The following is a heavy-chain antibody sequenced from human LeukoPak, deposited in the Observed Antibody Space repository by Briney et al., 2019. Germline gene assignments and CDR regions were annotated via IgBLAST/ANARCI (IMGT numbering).Heavy chain of an antibody. D-gene: IGHD5-18*01. CDR3: ARAGYSYGYLGYFDY. V-gene: IGHV1-18*01. CDR1: GYTFSICS. J-gene: IGHJ4*02. Sequence: ASVKVSCEASGYTFSICSIAWVRQAPGQGLEWMGWISAYNGNTNYAQKFQGRVTMTTDTSTSTAYMELRSLRSDDTAVYYCARAGYSYGYLGYFDYWGQGTLVTVSS. CDR2: ISAYNGNT.